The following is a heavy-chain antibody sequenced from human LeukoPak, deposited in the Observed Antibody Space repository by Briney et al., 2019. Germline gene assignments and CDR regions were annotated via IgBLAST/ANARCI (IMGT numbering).Heavy chain of an antibody. J-gene: IGHJ3*01. CDR3: AKGKGHYLGAIDV. CDR1: GFTFSTHD. Sequence: GGSLRLSCAASGFTFSTHDVNWVRQAPGKGLEWVSAISGSGGSTYYADSVKGRFTISRDNSKNTLYLQMNSLRAEDTAVYYCAKGKGHYLGAIDVWGQGTMVTVSS. D-gene: IGHD3-3*01. CDR2: ISGSGGST. V-gene: IGHV3-23*01.